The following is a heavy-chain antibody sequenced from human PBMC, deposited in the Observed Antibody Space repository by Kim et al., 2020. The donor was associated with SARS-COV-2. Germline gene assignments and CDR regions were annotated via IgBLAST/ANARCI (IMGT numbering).Heavy chain of an antibody. CDR3: ARSHDYGDHGAFDI. J-gene: IGHJ3*02. D-gene: IGHD4-17*01. V-gene: IGHV4-59*01. Sequence: PPLESRVTNSVDTSKNQFSLKLSSVTAADTAVYYCARSHDYGDHGAFDIWGQGTMVTVSS.